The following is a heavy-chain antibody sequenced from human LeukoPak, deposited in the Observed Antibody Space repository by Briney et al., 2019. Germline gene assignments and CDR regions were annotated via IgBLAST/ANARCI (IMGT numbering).Heavy chain of an antibody. CDR3: ARGGYYYGSGSYYNNWFDP. CDR1: GGSISSGGYY. Sequence: SSQTLSLTCTVSGGSISSGGYYWSWIRQHPGKGLEWIGYIYYSGSTYYNPSLKSRVTISVDTSKNQFSLKLSSVTAADTAVYYCARGGYYYGSGSYYNNWFDPWGQGTLVTVSS. CDR2: IYYSGST. D-gene: IGHD3-10*01. J-gene: IGHJ5*02. V-gene: IGHV4-31*03.